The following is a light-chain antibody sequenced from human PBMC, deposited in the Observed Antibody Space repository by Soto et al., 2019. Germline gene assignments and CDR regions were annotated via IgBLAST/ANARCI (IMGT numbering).Light chain of an antibody. V-gene: IGKV3-20*01. CDR1: QSVSSAY. CDR2: GAS. CDR3: QQSGSSFYT. Sequence: EIVLTQSPGTLSLSPGERATLSCRASQSVSSAYLARYQQIPGQAPRRLIYGASSRATGIPDRGSGSGSGRDITRTISGLEPEEFAVYYRQQSGSSFYTFGQGNKLEIK. J-gene: IGKJ2*01.